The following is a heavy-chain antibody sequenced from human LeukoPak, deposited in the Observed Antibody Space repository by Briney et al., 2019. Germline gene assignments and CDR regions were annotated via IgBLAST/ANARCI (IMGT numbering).Heavy chain of an antibody. Sequence: SETLSLTCAVSGASISSTYWSTWVRQPPGKGLEWIGEIHDSGSTNYNPSLESRVTISVDKSKKQLSLNLTSVTAADTAVYYCATRATDGPLWGQGTLVTVSS. J-gene: IGHJ4*02. CDR1: GASISSTYW. CDR3: ATRATDGPL. V-gene: IGHV4-4*02. D-gene: IGHD5-24*01. CDR2: IHDSGST.